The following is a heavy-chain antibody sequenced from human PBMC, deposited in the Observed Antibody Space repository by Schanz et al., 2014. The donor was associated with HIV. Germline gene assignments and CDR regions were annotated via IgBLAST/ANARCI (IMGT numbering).Heavy chain of an antibody. J-gene: IGHJ5*02. D-gene: IGHD1-26*01. CDR1: GFNFNNYA. CDR3: VLPSAKIVGGLGEHYFDP. V-gene: IGHV3-23*04. CDR2: ISTGGERT. Sequence: VQLVESGGGVVQPGGSLRLSCAASGFNFNNYAMTWVRQAPGKGLEWVSAISTGGERTFYADSVKGRFTISRDNAKNSLYLQMNSLRAEDTAVYYCVLPSAKIVGGLGEHYFDPWGQGTLVTVSS.